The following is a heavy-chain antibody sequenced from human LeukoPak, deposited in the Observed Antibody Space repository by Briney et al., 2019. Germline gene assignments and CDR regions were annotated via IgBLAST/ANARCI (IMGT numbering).Heavy chain of an antibody. D-gene: IGHD3-10*02. V-gene: IGHV5-51*01. CDR2: IYPGDSDT. CDR3: ARHGLGSAMLPTSRGDY. Sequence: GESLKISCKGSGNSFTSYWIGWVRQMPGKGLEWMGIIYPGDSDTRYSPSFQGQVTISADKSISTAYLQWSSLKASDTAMYYCARHGLGSAMLPTSRGDYWGQGTLVTVSS. CDR1: GNSFTSYW. J-gene: IGHJ4*02.